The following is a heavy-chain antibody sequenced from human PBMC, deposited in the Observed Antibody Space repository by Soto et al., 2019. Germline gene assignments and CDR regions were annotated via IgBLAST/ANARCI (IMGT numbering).Heavy chain of an antibody. V-gene: IGHV4-30-4*01. CDR3: ATRGTPATGLYFFDY. J-gene: IGHJ4*02. Sequence: QVQLQESGPGLVKPSQTLSLTCTVSGGSISSGNYYWSWIRQPPGKGLEWIGFISYSGSTYYSTSLKRRVTISVDTSNSTFSLYLSLVTAAVTAVYSCATRGTPATGLYFFDYWGRGSLVTVAS. CDR2: ISYSGST. D-gene: IGHD2-15*01. CDR1: GGSISSGNYY.